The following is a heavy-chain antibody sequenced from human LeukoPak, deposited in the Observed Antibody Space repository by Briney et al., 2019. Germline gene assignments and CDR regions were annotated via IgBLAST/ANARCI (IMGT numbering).Heavy chain of an antibody. CDR1: GGSMSPYS. V-gene: IGHV4-4*07. Sequence: SETLSLTCTVSGGSMSPYSWSWIRQPAGNALEWIGRIHSSGRTNYNPSLKSRVTMSVDTTKNQFSLKLNTVTAADTAVYYCATEVAPSDHYYYYGMDVWGQGTTVTVSS. CDR2: IHSSGRT. CDR3: ATEVAPSDHYYYYGMDV. D-gene: IGHD5-12*01. J-gene: IGHJ6*02.